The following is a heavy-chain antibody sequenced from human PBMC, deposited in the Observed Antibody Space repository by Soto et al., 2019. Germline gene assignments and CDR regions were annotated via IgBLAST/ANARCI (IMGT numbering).Heavy chain of an antibody. V-gene: IGHV4-34*02. CDR2: ISHSGSR. D-gene: IGHD6-19*01. Sequence: QVQLQQWGAGLLKASETLSLTCVVSGGSFSGYFWTWIRQSPGRGLEWIGEISHSGSRNYNPAFQSPLIISVDSSKHHVSLKLSSVTAADSATYFCARGLAYDRPITVAEPFDSWGQGTLVTVSS. J-gene: IGHJ4*02. CDR1: GGSFSGYF. CDR3: ARGLAYDRPITVAEPFDS.